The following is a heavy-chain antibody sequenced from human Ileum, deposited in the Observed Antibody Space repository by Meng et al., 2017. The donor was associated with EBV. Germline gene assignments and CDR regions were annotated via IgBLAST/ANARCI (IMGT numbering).Heavy chain of an antibody. CDR1: GFTLRSYW. V-gene: IGHV3-74*01. D-gene: IGHD6-13*01. J-gene: IGHJ4*02. Sequence: VQVVGAWGDFVQPGGSLRLSCATFGFTLRSYWMTWVRQAPGKGLVWVSRLNSDGTNTAYADSVKGRFTISRDNAKNTLSLQMNSLRAEDTAVYYCVRGLSGPQQLTGGYWGQGTLVTVSS. CDR2: LNSDGTNT. CDR3: VRGLSGPQQLTGGY.